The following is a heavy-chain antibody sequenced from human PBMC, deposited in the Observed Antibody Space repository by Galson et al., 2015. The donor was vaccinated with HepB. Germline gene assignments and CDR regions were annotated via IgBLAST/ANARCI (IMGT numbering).Heavy chain of an antibody. CDR1: GFTFSTYA. CDR3: AKAKVTTNVLMTDY. J-gene: IGHJ4*02. V-gene: IGHV3-23*01. D-gene: IGHD5-12*01. Sequence: SLRLSCAASGFTFSTYAMIWVRQAPGKELEWVSSISGSGGSTYYADSVKGRFTISRDNSKDTLFLQMNSLRAEDTAVYYCAKAKVTTNVLMTDYWGQGTLVTVSS. CDR2: ISGSGGST.